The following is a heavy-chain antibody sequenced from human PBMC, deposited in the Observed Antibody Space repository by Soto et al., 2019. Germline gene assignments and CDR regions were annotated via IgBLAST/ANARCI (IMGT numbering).Heavy chain of an antibody. D-gene: IGHD3-10*01. Sequence: EAQVVESGGGLVQPGGSLRLSCTASGFTFSNYWMTWVRQAPGKGLEWVANVKPDGSEKYYGDSVKGRFTISRDNAKKSLSLQINRLRVEDTAVYYWTGASIWFGESSGWFGPLGPGALVTLS. CDR1: GFTFSNYW. J-gene: IGHJ5*02. CDR2: VKPDGSEK. CDR3: TGASIWFGESSGWFGP. V-gene: IGHV3-7*03.